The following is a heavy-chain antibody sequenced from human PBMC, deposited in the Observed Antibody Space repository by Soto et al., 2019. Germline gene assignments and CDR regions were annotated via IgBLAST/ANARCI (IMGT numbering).Heavy chain of an antibody. J-gene: IGHJ6*02. V-gene: IGHV3-30*18. Sequence: GGSLRLSCAASGFTFSSYGMHWVRQAPGKGLEWVAVISYDGRNKYYADSVKGRFTISRDNSKNTLYLQMNSLRAEDTAVYYCAKEGGPITIFGETYYYYGMDVWGQGTTVTVSS. CDR1: GFTFSSYG. D-gene: IGHD3-3*01. CDR3: AKEGGPITIFGETYYYYGMDV. CDR2: ISYDGRNK.